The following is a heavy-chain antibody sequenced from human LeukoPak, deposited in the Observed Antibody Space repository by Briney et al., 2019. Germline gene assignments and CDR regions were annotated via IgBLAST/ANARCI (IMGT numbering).Heavy chain of an antibody. Sequence: ETLSLTCTVSGGSISSYYWSWIRQPPGKGLEWIGYIYYSGSTNYNPSLKSRVTISVDTSKNQFSLKLSSVTAADTAVYYCARDSDYYYGMDVWGQGTTVTASS. CDR1: GGSISSYY. J-gene: IGHJ6*02. D-gene: IGHD3-10*01. V-gene: IGHV4-59*01. CDR3: ARDSDYYYGMDV. CDR2: IYYSGST.